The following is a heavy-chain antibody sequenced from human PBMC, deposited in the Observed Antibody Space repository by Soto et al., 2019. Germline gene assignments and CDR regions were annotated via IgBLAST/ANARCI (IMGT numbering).Heavy chain of an antibody. J-gene: IGHJ4*02. CDR1: GFHFSTYA. V-gene: IGHV3-23*01. CDR2: INNSGGGT. CDR3: AKDLDGTVFNFDY. D-gene: IGHD2-2*03. Sequence: EVQLLESGGGLVQPGGSLRLSCAASGFHFSTYAMSWVRQAPGKGLEWVSTINNSGGGTYSPDSMKGRFTISRDNSKNTVYLQINSLRAEDTAIYYCAKDLDGTVFNFDYWGQGTLVTVSS.